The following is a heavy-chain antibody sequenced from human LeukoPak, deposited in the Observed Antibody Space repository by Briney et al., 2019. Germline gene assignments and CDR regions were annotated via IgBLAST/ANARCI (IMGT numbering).Heavy chain of an antibody. J-gene: IGHJ4*02. D-gene: IGHD1-1*01. V-gene: IGHV7-4-1*02. Sequence: RASVKVSCKASGYTFTSYAMNWVRQAPGQGLEWMGWINTNTGNPTYAQGFTGRFVFSLDTSVSTAYLQISSLKAEDTAVYFCARERNGDYFFDSGGRGALAPVS. CDR2: INTNTGNP. CDR3: ARERNGDYFFDS. CDR1: GYTFTSYA.